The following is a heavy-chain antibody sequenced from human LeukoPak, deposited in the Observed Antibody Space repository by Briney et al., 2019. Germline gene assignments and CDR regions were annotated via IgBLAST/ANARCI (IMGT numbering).Heavy chain of an antibody. Sequence: PSETLSLTCAVYGGSFSGYYWSWIRQPPGKGLEWIGEINHSGSTNYNPSLKSRVTISVDTSKNQFSLKLSSVTAADTAVYYCAAQAATALDYWGQGTLVTVSS. CDR3: AAQAATALDY. CDR2: INHSGST. D-gene: IGHD6-13*01. V-gene: IGHV4-34*01. CDR1: GGSFSGYY. J-gene: IGHJ4*02.